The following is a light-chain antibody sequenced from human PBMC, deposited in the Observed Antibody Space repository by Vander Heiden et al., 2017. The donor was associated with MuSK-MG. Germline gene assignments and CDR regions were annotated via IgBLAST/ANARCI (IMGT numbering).Light chain of an antibody. Sequence: EIVLTQSPGTLSLSPGERATLSCRASQSVSSSYLAWYQQKPGQAPRLLIYGASSRATGIPDRFSGSGSGTDFTLTISRLEPEDFAVYYCQQDGSSPITFGQGIRLEIK. J-gene: IGKJ5*01. CDR2: GAS. CDR1: QSVSSSY. CDR3: QQDGSSPIT. V-gene: IGKV3-20*01.